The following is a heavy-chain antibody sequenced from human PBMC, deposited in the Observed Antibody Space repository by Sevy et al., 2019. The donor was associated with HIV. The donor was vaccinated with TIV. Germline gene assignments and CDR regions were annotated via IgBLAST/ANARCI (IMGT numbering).Heavy chain of an antibody. Sequence: GGSLRLSCVASGFTFNKAWMSWVRQALGKGLEWVGRIKSKTDGATRDLAAPVKGRIIISRDDSKNTLYLQISNLKIEDTGVYFCAAGVGASDFDYWGQGTLVTVSS. CDR2: IKSKTDGATR. V-gene: IGHV3-15*01. D-gene: IGHD1-26*01. CDR1: GFTFNKAW. J-gene: IGHJ4*02. CDR3: AAGVGASDFDY.